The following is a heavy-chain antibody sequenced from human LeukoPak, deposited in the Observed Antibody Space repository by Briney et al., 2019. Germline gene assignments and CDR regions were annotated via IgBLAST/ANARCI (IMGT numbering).Heavy chain of an antibody. D-gene: IGHD6-25*01. CDR1: GGSITSSSYY. J-gene: IGHJ5*02. Sequence: SETLSLTCTVSGGSITSSSYYWGWIRQPPGKGLEWIGSIYYTGSTYYNPSLKSRVTISVDTSKNQFSLKLSSVTAADTAVYFCARSARSLDPWGQGTLVTVSS. V-gene: IGHV4-39*07. CDR2: IYYTGST. CDR3: ARSARSLDP.